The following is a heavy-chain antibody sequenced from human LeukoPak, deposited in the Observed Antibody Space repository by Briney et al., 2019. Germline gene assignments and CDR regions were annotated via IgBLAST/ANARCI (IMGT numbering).Heavy chain of an antibody. CDR3: AKDKGYSSGWPFDY. V-gene: IGHV3-23*01. J-gene: IGHJ4*02. Sequence: PGGSLRLSCAASGVTFSSYAMSWVRQAPGKGLEWVSAISGSGGSTYYADSVKGRFTISRDNSKNTLYLQMNSLRAEDTAVYYCAKDKGYSSGWPFDYWGQGTLVTVSS. D-gene: IGHD6-19*01. CDR2: ISGSGGST. CDR1: GVTFSSYA.